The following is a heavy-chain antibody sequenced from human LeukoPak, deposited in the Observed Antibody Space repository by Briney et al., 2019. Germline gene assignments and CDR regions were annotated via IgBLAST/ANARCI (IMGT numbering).Heavy chain of an antibody. Sequence: GGSLRLSCAVSGFTFSSSWMSWVRQAPGRGLEWVANIKQDGSEKYYVDSVKGRFTISRDNAKNSLYLQVDSLRDEDMAVYYCAKGGRAPDYWGQGTLVTVSS. V-gene: IGHV3-7*05. CDR3: AKGGRAPDY. CDR1: GFTFSSSW. J-gene: IGHJ4*02. CDR2: IKQDGSEK. D-gene: IGHD1-26*01.